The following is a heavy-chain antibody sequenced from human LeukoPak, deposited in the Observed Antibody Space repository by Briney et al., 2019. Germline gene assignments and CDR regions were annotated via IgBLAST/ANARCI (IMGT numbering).Heavy chain of an antibody. Sequence: AGGSLRLSCAASVFTFSSYAMSWIRQAPGKGLEWVSYITSSGTTIYYADSVKGRFTISRDNAKNSLYLQMNSLRAEDTAVYYCARESYSGYGLDSFDIWGQGTMVTVSS. J-gene: IGHJ3*02. V-gene: IGHV3-11*01. CDR3: ARESYSGYGLDSFDI. CDR2: ITSSGTTI. CDR1: VFTFSSYA. D-gene: IGHD5-12*01.